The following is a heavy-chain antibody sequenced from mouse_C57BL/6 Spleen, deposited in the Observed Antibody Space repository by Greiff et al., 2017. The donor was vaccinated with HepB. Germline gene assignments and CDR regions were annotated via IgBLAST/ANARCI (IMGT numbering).Heavy chain of an antibody. CDR1: GYSITSGYY. CDR2: ISYDGSN. CDR3: ARDLWMDY. Sequence: ESGPGLVKPSQSLSLTCSVTGYSITSGYYWNWIRQFPGNKLEWMGYISYDGSNNYNPSLKNRISITRDTSKNQFFLKLNSVTTEDTATYYCARDLWMDYWGQGTSVTVSS. J-gene: IGHJ4*01. D-gene: IGHD1-1*02. V-gene: IGHV3-6*01.